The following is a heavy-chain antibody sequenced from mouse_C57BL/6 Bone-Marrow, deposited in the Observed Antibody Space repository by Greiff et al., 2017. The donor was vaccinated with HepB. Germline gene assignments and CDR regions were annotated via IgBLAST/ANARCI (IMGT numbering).Heavy chain of an antibody. D-gene: IGHD2-2*01. V-gene: IGHV1-26*01. CDR3: AREGYDAWFAY. CDR2: INPNNGGT. Sequence: VQLQQSGPELVKPGASVKISCKASGYTFTDYYMNWVKQSHGKSLEWIGDINPNNGGTSYNQKFKGKATLTVDKSSSTAYMELRSLTSEDSAVYYCAREGYDAWFAYWCQGTLVTVSA. J-gene: IGHJ3*01. CDR1: GYTFTDYY.